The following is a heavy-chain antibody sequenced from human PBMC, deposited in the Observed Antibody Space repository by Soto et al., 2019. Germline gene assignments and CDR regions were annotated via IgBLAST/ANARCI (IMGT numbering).Heavy chain of an antibody. CDR3: ARGDTVTTLYYYYYMDV. J-gene: IGHJ6*03. D-gene: IGHD4-17*01. CDR2: INPNSGGT. V-gene: IGHV1-2*04. Sequence: ASVKVSCKASGYTFTGYYMHWVRQAPGQGLEWMGWINPNSGGTNYAQKFQGWVTMTRDTSISTAYMELSKLRSDDTAVYYCARGDTVTTLYYYYYMDVWGKGTTVTAP. CDR1: GYTFTGYY.